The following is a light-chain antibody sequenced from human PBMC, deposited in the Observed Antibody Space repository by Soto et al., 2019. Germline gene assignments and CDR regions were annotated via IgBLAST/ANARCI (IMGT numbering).Light chain of an antibody. Sequence: EIVMAQSPASLSLSPVQRATLSFRASQSVSSDLAWYQQKPGQAPRLLIYDASNRATGIPARFSGSGSGTDFTLTISSLEPEDFAVYYCQQRSNWITFGQGTRLEIK. J-gene: IGKJ5*01. V-gene: IGKV3-11*01. CDR2: DAS. CDR3: QQRSNWIT. CDR1: QSVSSD.